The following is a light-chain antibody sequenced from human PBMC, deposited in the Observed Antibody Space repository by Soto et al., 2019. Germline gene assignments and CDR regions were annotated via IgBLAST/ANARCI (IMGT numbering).Light chain of an antibody. J-gene: IGKJ1*01. CDR1: QTVSSSY. Sequence: EIVLTQSPATLSLSPGERATLSCGASQTVSSSYLAWYQQKPGLAPRLLIYDASSRATGIPDRFSGSGSGTEITLTITSLQSEDFAVYFCQQYSNWPRTFGQGTKVDIK. CDR2: DAS. V-gene: IGKV3D-20*01. CDR3: QQYSNWPRT.